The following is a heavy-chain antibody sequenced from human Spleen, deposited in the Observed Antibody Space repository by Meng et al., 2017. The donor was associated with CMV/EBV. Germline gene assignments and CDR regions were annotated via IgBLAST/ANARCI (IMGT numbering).Heavy chain of an antibody. J-gene: IGHJ4*02. CDR2: IRRKAYGETA. Sequence: GGSLRLSCTTSGIIFIDSAMGWVRQAPGKGLEWVGFIRRKAYGETAEYAASVRGRFIISRDDSKSIAYLQMNGLKTEDTAVYYCITGLGDYWGRGTLVTVSS. CDR3: ITGLGDY. D-gene: IGHD1-14*01. V-gene: IGHV3-49*04. CDR1: GIIFIDSA.